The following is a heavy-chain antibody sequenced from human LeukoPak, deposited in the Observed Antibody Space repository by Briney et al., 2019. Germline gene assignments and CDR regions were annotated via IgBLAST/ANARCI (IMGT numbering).Heavy chain of an antibody. V-gene: IGHV4-34*01. CDR3: GRGTSYCSSTSCYYRSRWFDP. J-gene: IGHJ5*02. Sequence: SETLSLTCAVYGGSFSGYYWSWVRQPPGKGLEWIGEINHSGSTNYNPSLESRVTISVDTSKNQFSLKLRSVTAADTAVYYCGRGTSYCSSTSCYYRSRWFDPWGHGTLVTVSS. D-gene: IGHD2-2*01. CDR1: GGSFSGYY. CDR2: INHSGST.